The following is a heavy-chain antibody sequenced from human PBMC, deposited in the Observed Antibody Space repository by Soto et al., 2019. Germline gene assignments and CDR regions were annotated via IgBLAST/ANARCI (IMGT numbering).Heavy chain of an antibody. CDR2: IYYSGST. J-gene: IGHJ5*02. V-gene: IGHV4-31*03. CDR3: ARDSSDYYGSGRRWFAP. Sequence: PSETLSLTCTVSGGSISSGGYYWSWIRQHPGKGLEWIGYIYYSGSTYYNPSLKSRVTISVDTSKNQFSLKLSSVTAADTAVYYCARDSSDYYGSGRRWFAPWGQGTLVTIST. CDR1: GGSISSGGYY. D-gene: IGHD3-10*01.